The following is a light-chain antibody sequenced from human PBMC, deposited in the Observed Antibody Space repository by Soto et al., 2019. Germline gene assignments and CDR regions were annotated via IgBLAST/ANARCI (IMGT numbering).Light chain of an antibody. CDR1: QRISTY. Sequence: DIHMIQSPSSLSASVGDTVTITCRASQRISTYLNWYQQKAGKAPELLIYTASRLQSGVPSRFSVSGSGTDFTLTINGLQPEDFATYHCQQSYTAPTFGQGTKVDIK. CDR2: TAS. CDR3: QQSYTAPT. J-gene: IGKJ1*01. V-gene: IGKV1-39*01.